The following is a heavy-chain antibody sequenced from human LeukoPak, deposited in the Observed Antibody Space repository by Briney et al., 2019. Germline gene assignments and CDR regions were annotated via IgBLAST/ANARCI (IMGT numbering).Heavy chain of an antibody. Sequence: ETLSLTCTVSGGSISSSSYYWGWIRQPPGKGLEWVASIKKDGSEKYYVDSVEGRFTISRDNAKNSLFLQMNSLTAGDTAVYYCARDNAYGSRSPGVHWGQGTLVTVSS. J-gene: IGHJ4*02. CDR2: IKKDGSEK. V-gene: IGHV3-7*01. CDR3: ARDNAYGSRSPGVH. D-gene: IGHD3-10*01. CDR1: GGSISSSSYY.